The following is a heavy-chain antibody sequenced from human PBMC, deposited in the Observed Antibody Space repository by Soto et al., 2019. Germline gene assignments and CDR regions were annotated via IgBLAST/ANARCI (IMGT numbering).Heavy chain of an antibody. J-gene: IGHJ5*02. CDR3: APLTPEDIVVVPAAKFRFDP. V-gene: IGHV4-39*01. Sequence: PSETLSLTCTVSGGSISSSSYYWGWIRQPPGKGLEWIGSIYYSGSTYYNPSLKSRVTISVDTSKNQFSLKLSSVTAADTAVYYCAPLTPEDIVVVPAAKFRFDPWGQGTLVTVSS. D-gene: IGHD2-2*01. CDR1: GGSISSSSYY. CDR2: IYYSGST.